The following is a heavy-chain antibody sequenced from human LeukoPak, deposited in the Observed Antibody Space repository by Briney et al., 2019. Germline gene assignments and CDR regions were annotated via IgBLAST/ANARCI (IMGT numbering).Heavy chain of an antibody. V-gene: IGHV3-23*01. CDR1: GFTFASYA. J-gene: IGHJ4*02. CDR2: ITGSGYST. D-gene: IGHD1/OR15-1a*01. Sequence: GGSLRLSCAASGFTFASYAMSWVRQAPGKGLEWVSTITGSGYSTDYADSVKGRFTISRDNSKNTLYLQMNSLRVEDTAVYYCARRTSYYFPYWGQGTLVTVSS. CDR3: ARRTSYYFPY.